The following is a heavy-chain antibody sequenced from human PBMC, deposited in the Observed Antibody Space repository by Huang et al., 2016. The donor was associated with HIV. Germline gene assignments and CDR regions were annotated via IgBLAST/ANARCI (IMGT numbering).Heavy chain of an antibody. CDR3: AHRRGYYYDSSGYLGGDAFDI. V-gene: IGHV2-5*02. CDR2: IYWDDDK. J-gene: IGHJ3*02. D-gene: IGHD3-22*01. Sequence: QITLKESGPTLVKPTQTLTLTCTFSGFSLSTSGVGVGWIRQPPGKALEWLAIIYWDDDKRYSQSLKSRLTITKDTSKNQVVLTMTNMDPVDTATYYCAHRRGYYYDSSGYLGGDAFDIWGQGTMVTVSS. CDR1: GFSLSTSGVG.